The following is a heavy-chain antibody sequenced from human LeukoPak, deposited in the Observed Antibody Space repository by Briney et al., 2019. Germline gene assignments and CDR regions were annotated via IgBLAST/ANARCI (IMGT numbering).Heavy chain of an antibody. J-gene: IGHJ5*02. CDR1: GGSFSGYY. Sequence: SETLSLTCAVYGGSFSGYYWSWIRQPPGKGLEWIGEINHSGSTNYNPSLKSRVTISVDTSKNQFSLKLSSVTAADTAVYYCARRRAAAGKWFHLCGQGTRVTVSS. CDR3: ARRRAAAGKWFHL. V-gene: IGHV4-34*01. CDR2: INHSGST. D-gene: IGHD6-13*01.